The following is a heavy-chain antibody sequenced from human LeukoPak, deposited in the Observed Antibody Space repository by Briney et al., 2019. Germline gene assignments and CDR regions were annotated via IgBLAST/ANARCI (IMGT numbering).Heavy chain of an antibody. CDR2: VNTDGSVT. D-gene: IGHD4-23*01. Sequence: GGSLRLSCAASGFALSDFWMHWVRQGPGKGPEWVSHVNTDGSVTTYADSVRGRFTISSDYAKNMLYLHMSGLRVEDTAVYYCARVYGGPFDLWGRGALVTVSS. CDR1: GFALSDFW. J-gene: IGHJ2*01. V-gene: IGHV3-74*01. CDR3: ARVYGGPFDL.